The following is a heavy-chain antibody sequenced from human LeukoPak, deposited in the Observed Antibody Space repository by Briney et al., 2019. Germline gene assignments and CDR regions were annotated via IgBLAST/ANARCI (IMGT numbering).Heavy chain of an antibody. V-gene: IGHV4-39*01. CDR1: GGSISSSSYY. CDR2: IYYSGST. Sequence: SETLSLTCTVSGGSISSSSYYWGWIRQPPGKGLEWIGSIYYSGSTYYNPSLKSRVTISVDTSKNQFSLKLSSVTAADTAVYYRASVSSGVGHFDYWGQGTLVTVSS. J-gene: IGHJ4*02. D-gene: IGHD6-19*01. CDR3: ASVSSGVGHFDY.